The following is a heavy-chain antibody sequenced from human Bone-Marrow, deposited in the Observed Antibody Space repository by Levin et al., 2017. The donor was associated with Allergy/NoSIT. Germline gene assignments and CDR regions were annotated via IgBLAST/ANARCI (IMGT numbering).Heavy chain of an antibody. Sequence: GGSLRLSCAASGFTFSSYWMHWVRQAPGKGLVWVSRINSDGSSTSYADSVKGRFTISRDNAKNTLYLQMNSLRAEDTAVYYCASRGYYYDSSGYLIDYWGQGTLVTVSS. CDR1: GFTFSSYW. V-gene: IGHV3-74*01. CDR2: INSDGSST. J-gene: IGHJ4*02. CDR3: ASRGYYYDSSGYLIDY. D-gene: IGHD3-22*01.